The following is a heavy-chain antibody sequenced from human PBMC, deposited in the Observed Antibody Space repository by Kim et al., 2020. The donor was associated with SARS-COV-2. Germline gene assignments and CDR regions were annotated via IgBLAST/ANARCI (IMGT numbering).Heavy chain of an antibody. CDR2: IWYDGSNK. V-gene: IGHV3-33*01. Sequence: GGSLRLSCAASGFTFSSYGMHWVRQAPGKGLEWVAVIWYDGSNKYYADSVKGRFTISRDNSKNTLYLQMNSLRAEDTAVYYCARDAFEGYEGGDFDYWGQGTLVTVSS. CDR3: ARDAFEGYEGGDFDY. CDR1: GFTFSSYG. J-gene: IGHJ4*02. D-gene: IGHD3-16*01.